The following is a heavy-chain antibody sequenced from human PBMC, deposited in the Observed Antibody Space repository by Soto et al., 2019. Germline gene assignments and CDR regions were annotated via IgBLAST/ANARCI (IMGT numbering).Heavy chain of an antibody. Sequence: SETLSLTCTVSGASIDSSAYYWAWIRQPPGKGLEWIGSIFYSGTAYYNPSLAGRVTISVDTSKNQFSLKLSSVTAADTAVYYCARTPTVTDRALYFDYWGQGTLVTVSS. V-gene: IGHV4-39*07. CDR1: GASIDSSAYY. CDR2: IFYSGTA. J-gene: IGHJ4*02. CDR3: ARTPTVTDRALYFDY. D-gene: IGHD4-17*01.